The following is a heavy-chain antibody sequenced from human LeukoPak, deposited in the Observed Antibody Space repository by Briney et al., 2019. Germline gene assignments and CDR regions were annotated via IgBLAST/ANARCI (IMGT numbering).Heavy chain of an antibody. CDR3: ARVDSGTYYMPFDY. V-gene: IGHV4-39*07. CDR1: GGSISSSSYY. Sequence: SETLSLTCTVSGGSISSSSYYCDWIRQPPGKGLEWIGSIYYSGTTNYSPPLKGRATLSVDTSKNQISLRLSSVTAADTAVYFCARVDSGTYYMPFDYWGQGSLVTVSS. CDR2: IYYSGTT. D-gene: IGHD1-26*01. J-gene: IGHJ4*02.